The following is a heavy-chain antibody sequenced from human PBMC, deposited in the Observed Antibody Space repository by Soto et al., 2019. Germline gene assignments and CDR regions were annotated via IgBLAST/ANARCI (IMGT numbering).Heavy chain of an antibody. CDR3: ARDPFQAYCGGDCYSEHSY. J-gene: IGHJ4*02. D-gene: IGHD2-21*02. Sequence: GGSLRLSCAASGFTFSSYAMHWVRQAPGKGLEWVAVISYDGSNKYYADSVKGRFTISRDNSKNTLYLQMNSLRAEDTAVYYCARDPFQAYCGGDCYSEHSYWGQGTLVTVSS. CDR1: GFTFSSYA. V-gene: IGHV3-30-3*01. CDR2: ISYDGSNK.